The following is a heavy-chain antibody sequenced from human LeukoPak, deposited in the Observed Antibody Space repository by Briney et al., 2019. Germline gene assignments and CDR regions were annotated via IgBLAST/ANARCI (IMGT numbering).Heavy chain of an antibody. V-gene: IGHV3-30-3*01. J-gene: IGHJ4*02. CDR2: ISYDGSNK. D-gene: IGHD2-2*01. CDR1: GFTFSSYA. CDR3: ASIVVVPAAMYRYSNYEIGDY. Sequence: GGSLRLSCGASGFTFSSYAMHWVRQAPGKGLEWVAVISYDGSNKYYADSVKGRFTISRDNSKNTLYLQMNSLRAEDTAVYYCASIVVVPAAMYRYSNYEIGDYWGQGTLVTVSS.